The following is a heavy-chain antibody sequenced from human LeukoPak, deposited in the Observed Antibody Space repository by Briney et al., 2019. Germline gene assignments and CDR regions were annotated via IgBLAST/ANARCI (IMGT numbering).Heavy chain of an antibody. D-gene: IGHD2-15*01. CDR1: GFTFSSYG. V-gene: IGHV3-30*02. J-gene: IGHJ4*02. Sequence: GGSLRLSCAASGFTFSSYGMHWVRQAPGKGLEWVAFIRYDRSNKYYADSVKGRFTISRDNSKNTLYLQMNSLRAEDTAVYYCAKDLSVVAAAVDYWGQGTLVTVSS. CDR2: IRYDRSNK. CDR3: AKDLSVVAAAVDY.